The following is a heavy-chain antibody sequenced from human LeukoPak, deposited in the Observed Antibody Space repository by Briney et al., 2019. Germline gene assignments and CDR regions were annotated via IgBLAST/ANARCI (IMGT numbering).Heavy chain of an antibody. D-gene: IGHD3-16*02. CDR2: IYYSGST. CDR3: AISSTFYFDY. CDR1: GGSISSSSYY. Sequence: SETLSLTCTVSGGSISSSSYYWGWIRQPPGKGLEWIGSIYYSGSTYYNPSLKSRVTISVDTSKNQFSLKLSSVTAADTAVYYCAISSTFYFDYWGQGTLVTVSS. J-gene: IGHJ4*02. V-gene: IGHV4-39*01.